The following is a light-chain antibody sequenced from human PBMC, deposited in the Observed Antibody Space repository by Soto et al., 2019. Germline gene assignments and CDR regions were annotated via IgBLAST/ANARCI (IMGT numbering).Light chain of an antibody. CDR1: QGISSY. CDR3: QQYYSYPRT. CDR2: AAS. V-gene: IGKV1-8*01. J-gene: IGKJ1*01. Sequence: AIRMTQSPSSFSASTGDRVTITCRASQGISSYLACYKQKPGKAPKRLIYAASTLQSGGPSRFSGSGSGTDFTLTISCLQSEDFATYYCQQYYSYPRTFGQGTKVEIK.